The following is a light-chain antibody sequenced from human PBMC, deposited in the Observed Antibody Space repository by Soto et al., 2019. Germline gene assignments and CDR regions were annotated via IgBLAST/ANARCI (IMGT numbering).Light chain of an antibody. CDR3: TSYTTSSNYV. CDR2: EVS. Sequence: QSALTHPGSVCGSPGQSIAISCTGTSSDVGNYIYVFWFQQHPGKAPKLIISEVSNRPSGVSSRFSGSKSGNTASLTISGLQAEEEAHYYCTSYTTSSNYVFGTGTKVTAL. CDR1: SSDVGNYIY. J-gene: IGLJ1*01. V-gene: IGLV2-14*01.